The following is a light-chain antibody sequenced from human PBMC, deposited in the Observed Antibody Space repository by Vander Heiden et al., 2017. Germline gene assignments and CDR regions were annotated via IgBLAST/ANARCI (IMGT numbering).Light chain of an antibody. CDR1: SSNIGRNY. J-gene: IGLJ3*02. CDR3: AAWDGSLSGRV. CDR2: RNN. Sequence: QSVLTQPPSASATPGQRVTIACSGASSNIGRNYVVGYRQLPVTAPKLLIYRNNQRPAGVPDRFSGSKSGTSASLAISGLRSEDESDYYCAAWDGSLSGRVFGGGTKLTVL. V-gene: IGLV1-47*01.